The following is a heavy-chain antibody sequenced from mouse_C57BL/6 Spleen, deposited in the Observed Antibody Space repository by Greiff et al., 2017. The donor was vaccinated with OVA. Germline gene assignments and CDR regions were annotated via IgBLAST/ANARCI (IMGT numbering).Heavy chain of an antibody. V-gene: IGHV1-26*01. J-gene: IGHJ4*01. Sequence: VQLQQSGPELVKPGASVKISCKASGYTFTDYYMNWVKQSHGKSLEWIGDINPNNGGTSYNQKFKGKATLTVDKSSSTAYMELRSLTSEDSAVYYCARGLLRSYAMDYWGQGTSVTVSS. D-gene: IGHD1-1*01. CDR2: INPNNGGT. CDR1: GYTFTDYY. CDR3: ARGLLRSYAMDY.